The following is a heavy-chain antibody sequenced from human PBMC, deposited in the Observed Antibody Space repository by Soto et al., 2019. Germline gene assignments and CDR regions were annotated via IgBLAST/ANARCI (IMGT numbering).Heavy chain of an antibody. J-gene: IGHJ4*02. D-gene: IGHD1-1*01. CDR2: INDDGSHT. CDR1: GFPFIMYW. Sequence: WGSLRLSFASSGFPFIMYWMHWVRQVPGKGPEWVSRINDDGSHTNYADSVKGRFTISRDNAKNTLYLQMNDLRAEDTAVYYCTRGPRSTSTGTGAFWGQGTLVTVSS. V-gene: IGHV3-74*01. CDR3: TRGPRSTSTGTGAF.